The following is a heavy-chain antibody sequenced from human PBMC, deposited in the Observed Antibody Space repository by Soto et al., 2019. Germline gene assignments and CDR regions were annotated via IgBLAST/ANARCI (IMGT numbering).Heavy chain of an antibody. J-gene: IGHJ5*02. CDR1: GYTLTELS. V-gene: IGHV1-24*01. CDR3: ATEPRTDCSSTSCSDRGFDP. D-gene: IGHD2-2*01. CDR2: FDPEDGET. Sequence: GASVKVSCKVSGYTLTELSMHWVRQAPGKGLEWMGGFDPEDGETIYAQKFQGRVTMTEDTSTDTAYMELSSLRSEDTAMYYCATEPRTDCSSTSCSDRGFDPWGQGTLVTAPQ.